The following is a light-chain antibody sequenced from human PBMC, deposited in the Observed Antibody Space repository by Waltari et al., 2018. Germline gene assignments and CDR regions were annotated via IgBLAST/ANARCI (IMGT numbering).Light chain of an antibody. CDR3: SSYGGCNNFDV. J-gene: IGLJ1*01. V-gene: IGLV2-8*01. Sequence: QSALTQPPSASGSPAQSVPIPCTGTRRAVAAHHYFPWYQQHPGKAPKLIIYEVTERPSGVPDRFSGSQSGNTASLTVSGLQAEDEADYYCSSYGGCNNFDVFGSGTKLTVL. CDR1: RRAVAAHHY. CDR2: EVT.